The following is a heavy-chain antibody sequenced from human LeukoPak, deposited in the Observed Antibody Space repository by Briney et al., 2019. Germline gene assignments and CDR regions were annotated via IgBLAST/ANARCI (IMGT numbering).Heavy chain of an antibody. CDR1: GGSTSSYY. V-gene: IGHV4-59*12. CDR2: IYYSGST. J-gene: IGHJ3*02. Sequence: SETLSLTCTVSGGSTSSYYWSWIRQPPGKGLEWIGYIYYSGSTNYNPSLKSRVTISVDTSKNQFSLKLSSVTAADTAVYYCARETWELHAFDIWGQGTMVTVSS. D-gene: IGHD1-26*01. CDR3: ARETWELHAFDI.